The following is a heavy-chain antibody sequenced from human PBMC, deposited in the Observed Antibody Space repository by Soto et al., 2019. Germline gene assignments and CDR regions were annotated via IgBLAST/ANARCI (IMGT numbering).Heavy chain of an antibody. CDR1: GFTLSSYA. D-gene: IGHD3-10*01. Sequence: PGGSLRLSCAASGFTLSSYAMSWVRQAPEKGPEWVSAISGSGGSTYYADSEKGRFTISRDNSKTTLYLQMNSLRVEDSAVYYCANSPFQYYYGSGSYYRLFDYWGQGTLVTVSS. CDR3: ANSPFQYYYGSGSYYRLFDY. V-gene: IGHV3-23*01. J-gene: IGHJ4*02. CDR2: ISGSGGST.